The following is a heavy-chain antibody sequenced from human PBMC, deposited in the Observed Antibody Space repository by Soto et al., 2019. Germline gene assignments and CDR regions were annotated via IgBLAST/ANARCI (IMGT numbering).Heavy chain of an antibody. Sequence: GGSLRLSCAASGFTFSSYSMNWVRQAPGKGLEWVSYISSSSSTIYYADSVKGRFTISRDNAKNSLYLQMNSLRDEDTAVYYCATAYIYYDSSYYAFDIWGQGTMVTVSS. CDR3: ATAYIYYDSSYYAFDI. V-gene: IGHV3-48*02. CDR1: GFTFSSYS. D-gene: IGHD3-22*01. J-gene: IGHJ3*02. CDR2: ISSSSSTI.